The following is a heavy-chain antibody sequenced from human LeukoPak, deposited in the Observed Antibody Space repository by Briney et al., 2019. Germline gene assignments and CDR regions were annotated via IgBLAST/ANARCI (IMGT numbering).Heavy chain of an antibody. CDR2: INPNSGGT. CDR1: GFTXTGYY. V-gene: IGHV1-2*02. J-gene: IGHJ4*02. CDR3: AREGYYDSSGYPHVFDY. D-gene: IGHD3-22*01. Sequence: ASVKVSCKASGFTXTGYYIHWVRQAPGQGLEWMGWINPNSGGTKYAQKFQGRVTMTRDTSISTAYMELSRMTSDDTAVYYCAREGYYDSSGYPHVFDYWGQGTLVTVSS.